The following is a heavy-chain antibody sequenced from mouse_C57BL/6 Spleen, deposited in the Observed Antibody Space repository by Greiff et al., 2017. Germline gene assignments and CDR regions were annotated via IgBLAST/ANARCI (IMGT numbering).Heavy chain of an antibody. CDR3: ARDYGSSPYFDY. CDR1: GYAFRSYW. V-gene: IGHV1-80*01. D-gene: IGHD1-1*01. Sequence: QVQLQQSAAELVKPGASVKISCKASGYAFRSYWMNWVKQRPGKGLEWIGQIYPGDGDTNYNGKFKGKATLTADKSSSTAYMQLSSLTSEDSAVYFCARDYGSSPYFDYWGQGTTLTVSS. CDR2: IYPGDGDT. J-gene: IGHJ2*01.